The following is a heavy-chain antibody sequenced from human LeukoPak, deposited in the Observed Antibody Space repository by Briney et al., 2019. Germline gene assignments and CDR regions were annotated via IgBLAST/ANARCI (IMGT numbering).Heavy chain of an antibody. J-gene: IGHJ6*03. CDR2: MNPNSGNT. V-gene: IGHV1-8*03. CDR3: ARGLGDIVATMAGYYYYMDV. D-gene: IGHD5-12*01. CDR1: GYTFTSYD. Sequence: GASVKVSCKASGYTFTSYDINWVRQATGQGLEWMGWMNPNSGNTGYAQRFQGRVTITRNTSISTAYMELSSLRSEDTAVYYCARGLGDIVATMAGYYYYMDVWGKGTTVTVSS.